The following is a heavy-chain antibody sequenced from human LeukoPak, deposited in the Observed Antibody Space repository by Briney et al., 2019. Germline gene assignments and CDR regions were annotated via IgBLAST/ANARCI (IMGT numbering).Heavy chain of an antibody. D-gene: IGHD5-12*01. J-gene: IGHJ4*02. Sequence: GGSLRLSCTASGFTFGDYAMSWVRQAPGKGLEWVGFIRSKAYGGTTEYAASVKGRFTISRDDSKSIAYLQMNSLKTEDTAVHYCTTPLRYSGYDLGFDYWGQGTLVTVSS. V-gene: IGHV3-49*04. CDR3: TTPLRYSGYDLGFDY. CDR2: IRSKAYGGTT. CDR1: GFTFGDYA.